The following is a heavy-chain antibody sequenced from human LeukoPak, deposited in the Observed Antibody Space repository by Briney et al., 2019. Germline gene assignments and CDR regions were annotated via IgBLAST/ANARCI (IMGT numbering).Heavy chain of an antibody. CDR2: INGDGSST. CDR1: GFTFSSYW. J-gene: IGHJ4*02. Sequence: GGSLRLSCAASGFTFSSYWMYWVRQAPGKGLVWVSRINGDGSSTKYADSVMGRFTISRDNAKNTLYLQMNSLRAEDTAVYYCAKELVVRAGDYFDYWGQGTLVTVSS. D-gene: IGHD2-2*01. V-gene: IGHV3-74*03. CDR3: AKELVVRAGDYFDY.